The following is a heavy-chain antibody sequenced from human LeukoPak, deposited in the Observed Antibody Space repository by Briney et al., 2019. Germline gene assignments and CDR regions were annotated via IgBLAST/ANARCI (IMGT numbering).Heavy chain of an antibody. D-gene: IGHD6-13*01. CDR2: INHSGST. CDR1: GGSFSGYY. V-gene: IGHV4-34*01. J-gene: IGHJ6*03. Sequence: KPSETLSLTCAVYGGSFSGYYWSWIRQPPGKGLEWIGEINHSGSTNYNPSLKSRVTISVDTSKNQFSLKLSSVTAADTAVYYCARLTRVAAAGTRPYYMDVWGKGTTVTVSS. CDR3: ARLTRVAAAGTRPYYMDV.